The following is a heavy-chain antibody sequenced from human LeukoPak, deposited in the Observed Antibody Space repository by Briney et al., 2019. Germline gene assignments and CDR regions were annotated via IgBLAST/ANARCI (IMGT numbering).Heavy chain of an antibody. CDR3: ASSLIWFGELFPSGMDV. D-gene: IGHD3-10*01. CDR1: GGSISSGGYY. CDR2: IYYSGST. V-gene: IGHV4-31*03. J-gene: IGHJ6*04. Sequence: SQTLSLTCTVSGGSISSGGYYWSWIRQHPAEGLEWIGYIYYSGSTYYNPSLKSRVNISVDKSKNQFSLKLSSVTAADTAVYYCASSLIWFGELFPSGMDVWGKGTTVTVSS.